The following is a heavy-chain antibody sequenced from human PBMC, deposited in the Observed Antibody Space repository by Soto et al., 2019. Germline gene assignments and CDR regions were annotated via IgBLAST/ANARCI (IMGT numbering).Heavy chain of an antibody. CDR1: GGSISSSSYY. D-gene: IGHD3-22*01. V-gene: IGHV4-39*01. Sequence: PSETLSLTCTVSGGSISSSSYYWGWIRQPPGKGLEWIGSIYYSGSTYYNPSLKSRVTISVDTSKNQFSLKLSSVTAADTAVYYCARQISGEYYYDSSGYEFDYWGQGTLVTVSS. J-gene: IGHJ4*02. CDR2: IYYSGST. CDR3: ARQISGEYYYDSSGYEFDY.